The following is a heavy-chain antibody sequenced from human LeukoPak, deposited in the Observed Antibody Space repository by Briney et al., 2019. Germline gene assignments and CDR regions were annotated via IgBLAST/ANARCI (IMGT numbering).Heavy chain of an antibody. CDR3: AREQFDRSGPDRGAFDI. Sequence: ASVKVSCKASGYTFNGYYKHWVRQAPGQGLEWMGWINPNSGGTNYAQKFQGRVTMTRDTSISTAYMELSRLRSDDTAMYYCAREQFDRSGPDRGAFDIWGQGTMVTVSS. V-gene: IGHV1-2*02. J-gene: IGHJ3*02. D-gene: IGHD1-14*01. CDR1: GYTFNGYY. CDR2: INPNSGGT.